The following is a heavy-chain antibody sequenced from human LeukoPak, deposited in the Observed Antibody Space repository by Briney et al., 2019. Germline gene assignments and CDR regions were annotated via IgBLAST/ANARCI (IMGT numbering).Heavy chain of an antibody. CDR1: GFTFSSYS. CDR3: AREGGTPGYFDY. J-gene: IGHJ4*02. CDR2: IRGSGTT. Sequence: GGSLRLSCAASGFTFSSYSMRWVRQAPGKGLEWVSTIRGSGTTYYADSVKGRFTISRDNSKNTLFLQMNSLRAEDTAVYYCAREGGTPGYFDYWGQGTLVTVSS. V-gene: IGHV3-23*01. D-gene: IGHD1-1*01.